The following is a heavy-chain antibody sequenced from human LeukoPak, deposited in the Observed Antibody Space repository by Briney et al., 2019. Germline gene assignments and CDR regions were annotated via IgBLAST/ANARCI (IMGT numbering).Heavy chain of an antibody. Sequence: GASVQVSCKASGYTFTDYYMHWVRQAPGQGLEWMGWINPNSGGTNFAQKFQGRVAMTRDTSISTAYLELGSLRSDDTAVYFRARARWQLVPYFDSWGQGTLVTVSS. V-gene: IGHV1-2*02. CDR2: INPNSGGT. D-gene: IGHD6-6*01. J-gene: IGHJ4*02. CDR3: ARARWQLVPYFDS. CDR1: GYTFTDYY.